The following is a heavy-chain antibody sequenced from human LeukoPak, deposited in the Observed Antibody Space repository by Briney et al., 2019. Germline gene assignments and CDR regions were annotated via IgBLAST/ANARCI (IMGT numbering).Heavy chain of an antibody. V-gene: IGHV4-4*07. J-gene: IGHJ5*02. CDR1: GGSIRSYY. D-gene: IGHD6-13*01. Sequence: SETLSLTCTVSGGSIRSYYWSWIRQPAGKGLEWIGRIYTSGSTNYNPSLKSRVTMSVDTSKNQFSLKLSSVTAADTAVYYCARDHSSSWPNWFDPWGQGTLVTVSS. CDR2: IYTSGST. CDR3: ARDHSSSWPNWFDP.